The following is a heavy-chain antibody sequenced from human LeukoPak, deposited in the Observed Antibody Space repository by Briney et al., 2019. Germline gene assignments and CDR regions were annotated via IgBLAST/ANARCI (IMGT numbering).Heavy chain of an antibody. Sequence: DPSETLSLTCTGSGGSISSSSYYWGWIRQPPGRGLEWIGTISHRGSPYSSPSLKSRVTISLDTSKNQFSLELNSVTAADTAVYYCARAFGLNGRNVFDIWGQGTMVTVS. CDR1: GGSISSSSYY. V-gene: IGHV4-39*07. CDR3: ARAFGLNGRNVFDI. J-gene: IGHJ3*02. D-gene: IGHD3-10*01. CDR2: ISHRGSP.